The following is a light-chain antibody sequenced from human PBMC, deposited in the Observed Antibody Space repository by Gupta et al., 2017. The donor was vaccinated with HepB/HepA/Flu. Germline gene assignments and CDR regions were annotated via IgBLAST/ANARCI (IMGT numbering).Light chain of an antibody. CDR2: GSF. Sequence: EIVLTQSPGTLSLSPGERATLSCRANQSVNGSYLAWYQQKPDQPRRLLIYGSFIRATSTPKMFSGSGSGTVFTLTIGRLDPEVLTVYYCQQYGSAPYTFGQGTKLEIK. J-gene: IGKJ2*01. CDR1: QSVNGSY. V-gene: IGKV3-20*01. CDR3: QQYGSAPYT.